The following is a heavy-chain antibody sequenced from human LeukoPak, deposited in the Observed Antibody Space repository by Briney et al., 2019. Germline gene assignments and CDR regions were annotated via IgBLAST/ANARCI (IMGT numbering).Heavy chain of an antibody. CDR2: AYYRSTWYN. D-gene: IGHD2-2*01. Sequence: SQTLSLTCAISGDSFSSNSVTWNWIRQSPSRGLEWLGRAYYRSTWYNDYAVSVRGRITVNPDTSKNQFSLHLNSVTPEDTAVYYCARRLTQYDCFDPWGQGILVTVSS. CDR1: GDSFSSNSVT. J-gene: IGHJ5*02. CDR3: ARRLTQYDCFDP. V-gene: IGHV6-1*01.